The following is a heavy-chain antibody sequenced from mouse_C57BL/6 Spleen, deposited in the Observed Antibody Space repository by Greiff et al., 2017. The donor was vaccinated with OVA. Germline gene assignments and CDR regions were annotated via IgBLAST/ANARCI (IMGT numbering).Heavy chain of an antibody. CDR3: TTPSARGGADY. CDR1: GYTFTDYE. CDR2: IDPETGGT. J-gene: IGHJ2*01. V-gene: IGHV1-15*01. D-gene: IGHD3-3*01. Sequence: QVQLQQSGAELVRPGASVTLSCKASGYTFTDYEMHWVKQTPVHGLEWIGAIDPETGGTAYNQKFKGKAILTADKSSSTAYMELRSLTSEDSAVFHYTTPSARGGADYWGQGTTLTVSS.